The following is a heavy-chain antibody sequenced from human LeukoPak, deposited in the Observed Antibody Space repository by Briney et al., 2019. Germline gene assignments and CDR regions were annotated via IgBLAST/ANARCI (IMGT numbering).Heavy chain of an antibody. V-gene: IGHV3-23*03. CDR1: GFSLSSYA. J-gene: IGHJ4*02. Sequence: PGGSLRLSCAASGFSLSSYAMSWVRQAPGKGLDWVSGINSGDSTTYYPDSVKGRFTISRDSSKNTLYLQMNSLRAEDTAVYYCAKRICDFWSGYYRRAENHFDYWGQGTLVTVSS. CDR2: INSGDSTT. CDR3: AKRICDFWSGYYRRAENHFDY. D-gene: IGHD3-3*01.